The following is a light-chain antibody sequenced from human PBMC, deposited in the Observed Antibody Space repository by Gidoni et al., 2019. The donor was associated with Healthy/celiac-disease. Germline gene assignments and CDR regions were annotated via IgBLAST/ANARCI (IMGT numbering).Light chain of an antibody. J-gene: IGKJ1*01. V-gene: IGKV1-27*01. CDR1: QGISNY. Sequence: DIQMTQSPSSLSASVGDRVTITCRASQGISNYLAWYQQRPRRVPKLLFYAASTLQSGVPSRFSGSGAATDFTLTISSLQPEEVATYYCQKYNSAPPWTFGQGTKVEIK. CDR3: QKYNSAPPWT. CDR2: AAS.